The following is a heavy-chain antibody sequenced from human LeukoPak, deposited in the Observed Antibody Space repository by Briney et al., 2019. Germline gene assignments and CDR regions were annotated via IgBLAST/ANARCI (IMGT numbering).Heavy chain of an antibody. V-gene: IGHV1-18*01. Sequence: ASVKVSCKASGYTSTNFGISWVRQAPGQGLEWMGWISAYHGYTDYAQNLQGRVTMTTDTSTNTAYMELRSLRSDDTAVYYCARAGGWAREDYKADAFHIWGQGTMVTVSS. CDR2: ISAYHGYT. J-gene: IGHJ3*02. D-gene: IGHD6-19*01. CDR3: ARAGGWAREDYKADAFHI. CDR1: GYTSTNFG.